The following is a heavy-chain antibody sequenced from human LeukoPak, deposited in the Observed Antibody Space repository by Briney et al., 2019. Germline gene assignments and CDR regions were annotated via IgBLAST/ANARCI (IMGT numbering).Heavy chain of an antibody. CDR3: AHKEYYALGSLGDSFDY. CDR1: GFSLDTSGVG. D-gene: IGHD3-10*01. CDR2: IYWDDDK. J-gene: IGHJ4*02. Sequence: SGPTLVNPTQTLTLTCTFSGFSLDTSGVGVGWIRQPPGKALEWLAVIYWDDDKRHSPSLKSRLTITKDTSKNQVVLTMPNMDPVDTATYYCAHKEYYALGSLGDSFDYWGQGTLVTVSS. V-gene: IGHV2-5*02.